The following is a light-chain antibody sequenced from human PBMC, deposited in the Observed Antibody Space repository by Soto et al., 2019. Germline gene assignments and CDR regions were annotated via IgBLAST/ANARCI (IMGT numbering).Light chain of an antibody. CDR2: DVS. J-gene: IGLJ2*01. CDR1: SSDVGYYNY. V-gene: IGLV2-14*01. CDR3: SSQGTSITLV. Sequence: QSALTQPASVSGSPGQSITISCTGTSSDVGYYNYVSWYQQHPGKAPNLMIYDVSNRPSGVSNRFSGSKSGNTASLTISGLQAEDEADYYCSSQGTSITLVFGGGTKLTVL.